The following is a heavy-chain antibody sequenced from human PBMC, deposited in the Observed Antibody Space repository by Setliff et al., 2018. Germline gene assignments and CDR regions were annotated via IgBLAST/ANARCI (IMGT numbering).Heavy chain of an antibody. D-gene: IGHD3-9*01. J-gene: IGHJ2*01. V-gene: IGHV4-59*11. CDR1: GVSTSGHY. CDR3: VRGGIAWSWHYDL. CDR2: IYYDGNT. Sequence: SETLSLTCTVSGVSTSGHYWNWIRQPPGKGLEWIGYIYYDGNTKYNPSLKSRVTKSIDPSKNQLSLKLTTVSAADTAVYYCVRGGIAWSWHYDLWGRGTLVTVSS.